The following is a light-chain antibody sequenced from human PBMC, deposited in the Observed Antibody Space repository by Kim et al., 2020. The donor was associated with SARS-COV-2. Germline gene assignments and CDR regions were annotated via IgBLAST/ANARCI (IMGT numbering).Light chain of an antibody. CDR1: RSVSSN. V-gene: IGKV3-15*01. CDR3: HQYNNWPPFT. Sequence: PGERAPLSCRARRSVSSNLAWYQQKPGQAPRLLIYGASTRATGIPARFSGSGSGTEFTLTISSLQSEDFAVYYCHQYNNWPPFTFGPGTKVDIK. CDR2: GAS. J-gene: IGKJ3*01.